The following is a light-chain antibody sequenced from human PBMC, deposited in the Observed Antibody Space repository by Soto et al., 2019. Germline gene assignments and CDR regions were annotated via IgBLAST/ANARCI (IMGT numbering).Light chain of an antibody. CDR2: EVS. CDR3: SSYTSSSTLYV. CDR1: SSDVGGYNY. Sequence: QSALTQPASVSGSPGQSITISCTGTSSDVGGYNYVSWYQQHPGKAPKLMIYEVSNRPSGVSNRFSGSKSGNTASLTISGLQVEDEGDYYCSSYTSSSTLYVFGTGTKLTVL. J-gene: IGLJ1*01. V-gene: IGLV2-14*01.